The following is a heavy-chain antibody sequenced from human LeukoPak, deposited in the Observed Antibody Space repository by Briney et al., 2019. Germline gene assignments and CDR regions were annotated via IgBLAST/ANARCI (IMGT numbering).Heavy chain of an antibody. J-gene: IGHJ4*02. CDR1: GFTFSSYA. V-gene: IGHV3-23*01. Sequence: SGGSLRLSCAASGFTFSSYAMTWVRQAPGKGLEWISSISGSGGSTYSADSVKGRFTISRDNSKNTLYLQMNSLRADDTAVYYCARHLGISGPTSLTYLDYWGQGTLVTVSS. CDR3: ARHLGISGPTSLTYLDY. D-gene: IGHD3/OR15-3a*01. CDR2: ISGSGGST.